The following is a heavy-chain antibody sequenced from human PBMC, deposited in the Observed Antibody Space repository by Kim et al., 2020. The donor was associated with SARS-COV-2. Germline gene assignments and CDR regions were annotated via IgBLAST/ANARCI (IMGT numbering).Heavy chain of an antibody. Sequence: GGSLRLSCAASGFTVSSNYMSWVRQAPGKGLEWVSVIYSGGSTYYADSVKGRFTISRDNSKNTRYLQMNSLRAEDTAVYYCARSNWNDVALQFENWYFDLWGRGTLVTVSS. CDR2: IYSGGST. CDR1: GFTVSSNY. CDR3: ARSNWNDVALQFENWYFDL. D-gene: IGHD1-1*01. J-gene: IGHJ2*01. V-gene: IGHV3-53*01.